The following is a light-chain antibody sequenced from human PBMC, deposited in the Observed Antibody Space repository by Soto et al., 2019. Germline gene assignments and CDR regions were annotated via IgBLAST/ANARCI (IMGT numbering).Light chain of an antibody. V-gene: IGKV2-28*01. CDR1: QSISIW. J-gene: IGKJ5*01. Sequence: MTQSPSTLSASVGDRVTITCRASQSISIWLAWYQQKPGQSPQLLISLGSNRSSGVPDRFSGSGSGTDFTLKISRVEAEDVGVYYCMQALQTPITFGQGTRLEIK. CDR2: LGS. CDR3: MQALQTPIT.